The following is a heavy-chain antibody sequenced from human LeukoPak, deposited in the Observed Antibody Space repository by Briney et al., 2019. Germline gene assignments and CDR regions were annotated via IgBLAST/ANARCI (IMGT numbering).Heavy chain of an antibody. V-gene: IGHV3-30-3*01. D-gene: IGHD6-19*01. CDR2: ISYDGSNK. CDR1: GFTFSSYA. J-gene: IGHJ6*02. Sequence: QPGRSLRLSCAASGFTFSSYAMHWVRQAPGKGLEWVAVISYDGSNKYYADSVKGRFTISRDNSQNTLYLQMNSLRAEDTAVYYCARPYSSGWYSYYYGMDVWGQGTTVTVSS. CDR3: ARPYSSGWYSYYYGMDV.